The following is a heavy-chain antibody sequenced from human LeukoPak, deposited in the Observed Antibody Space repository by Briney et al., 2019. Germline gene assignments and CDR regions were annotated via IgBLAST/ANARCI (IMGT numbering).Heavy chain of an antibody. CDR2: ISGSGGST. D-gene: IGHD4-17*01. Sequence: GGSLRLSCAASGFTFNNYAMSWVRQARGKRLEWASAISGSGGSTYYADSVKGRFTISRDNSKNTLYLQMNSLRAEDTAIYYCAKTHDYGDSYADYWGQGTLVTVSS. J-gene: IGHJ4*02. CDR3: AKTHDYGDSYADY. CDR1: GFTFNNYA. V-gene: IGHV3-23*01.